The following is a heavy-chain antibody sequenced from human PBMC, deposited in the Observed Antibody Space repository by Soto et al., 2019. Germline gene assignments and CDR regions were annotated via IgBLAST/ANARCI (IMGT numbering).Heavy chain of an antibody. CDR3: ARGLGTNGLDV. V-gene: IGHV1-18*04. CDR2: ISIYNGNT. Sequence: ASVKVSCKASGYRFTTYGITWVRLAPGQGLEWLGGISIYNGNTDYAQNLQDRVTMTTETSTSTAYMEVTSLTSDDTAVYYCARGLGTNGLDVWGQGTTVTVSS. J-gene: IGHJ6*02. D-gene: IGHD7-27*01. CDR1: GYRFTTYG.